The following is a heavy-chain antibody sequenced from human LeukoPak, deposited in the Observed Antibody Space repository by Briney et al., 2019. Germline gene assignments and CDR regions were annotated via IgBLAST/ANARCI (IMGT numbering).Heavy chain of an antibody. Sequence: PGGSLRLSCAASGFTFSAYAMTWVRQAPGKGLEWVSSIGSDNKPHYSESVKGRFAISRDNSKSMLFLQLNSLRAEDTALYYCAKGGGITRPYFDYWGQGTLVTVSS. J-gene: IGHJ4*02. V-gene: IGHV3-23*05. CDR1: GFTFSAYA. CDR2: IGSDNKP. CDR3: AKGGGITRPYFDY. D-gene: IGHD3-16*01.